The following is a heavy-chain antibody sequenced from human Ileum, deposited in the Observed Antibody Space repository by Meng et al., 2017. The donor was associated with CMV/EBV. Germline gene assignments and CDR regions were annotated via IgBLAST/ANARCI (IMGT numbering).Heavy chain of an antibody. V-gene: IGHV3-53*01. CDR1: GFTFSGYG. D-gene: IGHD3-16*01. Sequence: GESLKISCTASGFTFSGYGMSWVRQAPGKGLEWVSVIYSGGSTNYADSVKGRFTMSRDNSKNTLYLQMNSLRGEDTAVYYCVRDGGEMESWGQGTMVTVSS. J-gene: IGHJ3*01. CDR3: VRDGGEMES. CDR2: IYSGGST.